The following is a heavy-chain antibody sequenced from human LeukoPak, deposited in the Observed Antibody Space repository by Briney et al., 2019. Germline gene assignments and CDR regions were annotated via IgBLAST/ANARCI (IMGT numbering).Heavy chain of an antibody. CDR1: GGSISSSNW. Sequence: TSETLSLTCAVSGGSISSSNWWSWVRQPPGKGLEWIGEIYHSGSTNYNPSLKSRVTISVDKSKNQFSLKLSSVTAADTAVYHCARDLYDSSGYFSDAFDIWGQGTMVTASS. J-gene: IGHJ3*02. CDR3: ARDLYDSSGYFSDAFDI. V-gene: IGHV4-4*02. CDR2: IYHSGST. D-gene: IGHD3-22*01.